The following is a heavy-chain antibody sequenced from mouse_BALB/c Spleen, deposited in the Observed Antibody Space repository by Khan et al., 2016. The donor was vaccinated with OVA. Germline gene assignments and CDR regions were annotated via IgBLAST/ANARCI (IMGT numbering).Heavy chain of an antibody. CDR3: SRSGYGTFAY. Sequence: QIQLVQSGAELVKPGASVRLSCKASGYTFTNYYLYWVKQRPGHGLEWIGDINPSNGGTNFNEKFKNKVTLTVDKSSSTAYMQLSSLTSEDSAVYYCSRSGYGTFAYWGQGTLVTVS. V-gene: IGHV1S81*02. J-gene: IGHJ3*01. CDR2: INPSNGGT. CDR1: GYTFTNYY. D-gene: IGHD2-1*01.